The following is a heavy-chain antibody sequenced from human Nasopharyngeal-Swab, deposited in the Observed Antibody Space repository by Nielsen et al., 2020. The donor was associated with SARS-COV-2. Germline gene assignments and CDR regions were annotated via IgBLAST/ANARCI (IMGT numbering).Heavy chain of an antibody. CDR1: GFSLNTSGMC. J-gene: IGHJ4*02. D-gene: IGHD6-19*01. CDR3: ARNPPRGSGFDF. Sequence: SGPTLVKPTQTCTLTCTFSGFSLNTSGMCLTWIRQPPGKALEWLALIDWDEDKYYSTSLKTRLTISKDTSKNQVVLTMTNMDQADTATYYCARNPPRGSGFDFWGQGILVTVSS. CDR2: IDWDEDK. V-gene: IGHV2-70*01.